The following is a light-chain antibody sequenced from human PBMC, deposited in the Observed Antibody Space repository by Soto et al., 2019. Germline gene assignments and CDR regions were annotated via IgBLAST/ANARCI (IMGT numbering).Light chain of an antibody. CDR1: QSVSTN. V-gene: IGKV3-15*01. CDR3: QKYDNWPRT. CDR2: DAS. Sequence: IVMTQSPATLSVSPGERATLSFRASQSVSTNLAWYQHKPGQAPSLLIYDASNRATGVPARFSGSGSGTEFTLTISSLQSEDFAVYYCQKYDNWPRTFGQGTKVDIK. J-gene: IGKJ1*01.